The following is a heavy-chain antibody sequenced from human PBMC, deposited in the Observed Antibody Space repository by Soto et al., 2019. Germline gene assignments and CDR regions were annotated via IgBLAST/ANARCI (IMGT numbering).Heavy chain of an antibody. CDR2: INAGNGNT. Sequence: QVQLVQSGAEVKKPGASVKVSCKASGYTFTNHAIYWVRQAPGQRLEWMGWINAGNGNTKYSQTFQRRVTLTRDTSASTAYMELSSLRSEDTAVYYCATDSWVRGSNKSDFDYWGQGTGVSVSS. CDR1: GYTFTNHA. J-gene: IGHJ4*01. CDR3: ATDSWVRGSNKSDFDY. D-gene: IGHD2-21*01. V-gene: IGHV1-3*01.